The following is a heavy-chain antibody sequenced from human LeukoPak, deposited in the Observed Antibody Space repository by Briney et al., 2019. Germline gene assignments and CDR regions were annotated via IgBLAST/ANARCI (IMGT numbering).Heavy chain of an antibody. Sequence: GASLKISCKGSGYTFTNHWIAWVRQMPGEGLEWMGIIWPDDSDSRYSPSFQGQVTISADKSISTAYLQWSSLKASDTAMYYCATLVGYGSFFDYWGQGTLVTVSS. J-gene: IGHJ4*02. CDR3: ATLVGYGSFFDY. V-gene: IGHV5-51*01. CDR2: IWPDDSDS. D-gene: IGHD3-10*01. CDR1: GYTFTNHW.